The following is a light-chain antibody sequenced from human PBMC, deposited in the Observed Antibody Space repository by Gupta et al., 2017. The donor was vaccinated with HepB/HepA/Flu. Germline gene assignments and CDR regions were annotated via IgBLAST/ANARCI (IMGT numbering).Light chain of an antibody. Sequence: EIVMTQSPATLSVSPGERATLSCRATQSVSGNLAWYQQKPGQAPSLLIYGASTRATGIPTRFSGSGSGTEFTLTISSLQSEDFAVYYCHQYNNWPHTFGQGTKMEIK. V-gene: IGKV3-15*01. CDR2: GAS. CDR1: QSVSGN. CDR3: HQYNNWPHT. J-gene: IGKJ2*01.